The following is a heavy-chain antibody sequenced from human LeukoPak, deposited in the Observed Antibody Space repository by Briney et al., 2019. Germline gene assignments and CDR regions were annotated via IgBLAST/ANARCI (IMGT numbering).Heavy chain of an antibody. Sequence: GRSLRLSCAASGFTFSSYGMHWVRQAPGKGLEWVAVISYDGSNKYYADSVKGRFTISRDNSKNTLYLQMNSLRAEDTAVYYCAQSTAPRWAFDIWGQGTMVTVSS. J-gene: IGHJ3*02. CDR2: ISYDGSNK. V-gene: IGHV3-30*03. CDR3: AQSTAPRWAFDI. D-gene: IGHD4-23*01. CDR1: GFTFSSYG.